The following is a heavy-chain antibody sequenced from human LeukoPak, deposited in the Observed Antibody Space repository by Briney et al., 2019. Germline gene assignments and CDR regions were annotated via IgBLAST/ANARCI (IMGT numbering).Heavy chain of an antibody. D-gene: IGHD1-7*01. CDR2: IRYDGSNK. CDR1: GFTFSSYG. V-gene: IGHV3-30*02. J-gene: IGHJ4*02. Sequence: PRGSLRLSCAASGFTFSSYGMHWVRQAPGKGLEWVAFIRYDGSNKYYADSVKGRFTISRDNSKNTLYLQMNSLRAEDTAVYYCAKDLGNWNSEYYFDYWGQGTLVTVSS. CDR3: AKDLGNWNSEYYFDY.